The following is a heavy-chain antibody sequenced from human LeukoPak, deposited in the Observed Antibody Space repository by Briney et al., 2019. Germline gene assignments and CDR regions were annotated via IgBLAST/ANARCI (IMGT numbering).Heavy chain of an antibody. Sequence: SETLSLTCAVYGWSFSGYYWSWIRQPPGKGLEWIGEVNHSGSANYNPSLESRVTISVDTSKNQFSLKLSSVTAADTAVYYCAKRYCISTTCYDDRGAFDYWGQGNLVTASS. J-gene: IGHJ4*02. CDR3: AKRYCISTTCYDDRGAFDY. CDR2: VNHSGSA. V-gene: IGHV4-34*01. D-gene: IGHD2-2*01. CDR1: GWSFSGYY.